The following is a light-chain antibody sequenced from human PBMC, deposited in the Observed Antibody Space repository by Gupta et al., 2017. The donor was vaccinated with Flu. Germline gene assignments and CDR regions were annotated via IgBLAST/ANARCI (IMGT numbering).Light chain of an antibody. J-gene: IGLJ3*02. Sequence: QTVPTQPPSASSTLGQRVTISCSGSSSNIGSNTVNWYQQLPGTAPKLLIYSNNQRPSGVPDRFSGSKSGTSASLAISGLQSEDEADYYCAAWDDSLNGRVFGGGTKLTVL. CDR1: SSNIGSNT. CDR3: AAWDDSLNGRV. CDR2: SNN. V-gene: IGLV1-44*01.